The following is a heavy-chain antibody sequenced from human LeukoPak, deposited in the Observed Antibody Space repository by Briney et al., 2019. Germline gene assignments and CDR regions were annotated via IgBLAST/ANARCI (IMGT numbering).Heavy chain of an antibody. CDR3: ARGTAMVQYYYYYMDV. Sequence: ASVKVSCKASGYTFTSYGISWVRQAPGQGLEWMGWISAYNGNTNYAQKLQGRVTMTTDTSTSTAYMELRSLRSDDTAVYYCARGTAMVQYYYYYMDVWGKGTTVTVSS. D-gene: IGHD5-18*01. CDR1: GYTFTSYG. J-gene: IGHJ6*03. V-gene: IGHV1-18*01. CDR2: ISAYNGNT.